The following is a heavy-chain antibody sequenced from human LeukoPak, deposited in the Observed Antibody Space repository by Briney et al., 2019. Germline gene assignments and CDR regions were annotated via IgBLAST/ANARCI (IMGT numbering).Heavy chain of an antibody. J-gene: IGHJ4*02. D-gene: IGHD6-19*01. CDR3: ARRIAVAGKGPFDY. CDR1: GYSFTSYW. CDR2: VYPGDSDT. Sequence: EESLKISCKGSGYSFTSYWIGWVRQMPGKGLEWMGIVYPGDSDTRYSPSFQGQVTISADKSISTAYLQWSSLKASDTAMYYCARRIAVAGKGPFDYWGQGTLVTVSS. V-gene: IGHV5-51*01.